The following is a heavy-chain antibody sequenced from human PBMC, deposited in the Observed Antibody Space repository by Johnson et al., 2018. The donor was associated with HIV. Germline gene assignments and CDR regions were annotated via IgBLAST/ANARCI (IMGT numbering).Heavy chain of an antibody. CDR1: GFTFSDYY. Sequence: QVQLVESGGGLVKPGGSLRLSCAPSGFTFSDYYMSWMRQAPGPGLEWVSYIGSSGSNIYKADSVKGRFTISRDNSKNTLYLQMNSLRAEDTDAYYCARAPSIAARGADAFDIWGQGTMVTVSS. V-gene: IGHV3-11*04. J-gene: IGHJ3*02. D-gene: IGHD6-6*01. CDR3: ARAPSIAARGADAFDI. CDR2: IGSSGSNI.